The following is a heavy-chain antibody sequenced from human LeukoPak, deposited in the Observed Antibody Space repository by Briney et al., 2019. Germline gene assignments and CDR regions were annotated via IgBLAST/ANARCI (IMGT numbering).Heavy chain of an antibody. CDR3: AKEGEGHITMMALLTRDLDY. D-gene: IGHD3-22*01. CDR1: GFTFSNYA. V-gene: IGHV3-23*01. Sequence: AGGSLRLSCAASGFTFSNYAMSWVRRAPGKGLEWVSTISGSGGNTYYADSVKGRFTISRDNSKNTLYLQVNSLKAEDTAVYYCAKEGEGHITMMALLTRDLDYWGQGTLVTVSS. J-gene: IGHJ4*02. CDR2: ISGSGGNT.